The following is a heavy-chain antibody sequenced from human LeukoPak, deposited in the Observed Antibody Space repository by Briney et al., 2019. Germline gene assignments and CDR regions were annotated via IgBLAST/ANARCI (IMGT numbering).Heavy chain of an antibody. CDR3: ARDGVAVAGTGLNYYYYYMDV. CDR1: GGSINTSSYY. J-gene: IGHJ6*03. V-gene: IGHV4-39*07. Sequence: PSETLSLTCTVSGGSINTSSYYWGWIRQPPGKGLEWIGSIYFSGSTNYNPSLKSRVTISVDTSKNQFSLKLSSVTAADTAVYYCARDGVAVAGTGLNYYYYYMDVWGKGTTVTVSS. CDR2: IYFSGST. D-gene: IGHD6-19*01.